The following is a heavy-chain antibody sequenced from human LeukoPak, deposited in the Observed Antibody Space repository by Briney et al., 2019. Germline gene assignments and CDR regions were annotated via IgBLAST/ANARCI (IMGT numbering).Heavy chain of an antibody. V-gene: IGHV3-33*01. CDR2: IWYDGSKE. J-gene: IGHJ4*02. Sequence: GGSLRLSCAASGFTFSHYGMHWVRQAPGKGLEWGAIIWYDGSKEYYEDSVKGRFTISRDNSKNTLYLQMNSLRAEDTAVYYCARVTCSGGSCYVGLGIDYWGQGTLVTVSS. CDR3: ARVTCSGGSCYVGLGIDY. CDR1: GFTFSHYG. D-gene: IGHD2-15*01.